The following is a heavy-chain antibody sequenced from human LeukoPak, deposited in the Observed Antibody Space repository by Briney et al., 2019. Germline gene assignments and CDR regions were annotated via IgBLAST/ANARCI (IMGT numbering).Heavy chain of an antibody. CDR3: VRGDSSGWYRSWFDP. D-gene: IGHD6-19*01. Sequence: SETLSLTCNVSGGSMNSSSDYWGWIRQPPGKGLEWIGTFYYSGSTYYIPSLKSRVTIENQFSLKLSSVTAADTAVYCCVRGDSSGWYRSWFDPWGQGTLVTVSS. CDR2: FYYSGST. CDR1: GGSMNSSSDY. V-gene: IGHV4-39*01. J-gene: IGHJ5*02.